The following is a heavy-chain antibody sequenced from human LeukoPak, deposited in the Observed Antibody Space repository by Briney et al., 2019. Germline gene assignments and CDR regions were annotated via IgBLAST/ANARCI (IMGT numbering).Heavy chain of an antibody. CDR1: GYSISSGYY. J-gene: IGHJ1*01. Sequence: PSETLSLTCTVSGYSISSGYYWGWIRQPPGKGLEWIGSIYHSGSTYYNPSLKSRVTISVDTSKNQFSLKLSSVTAADTAVYYCARDYVGATGDQAFQHWGQGTLVTVSS. CDR2: IYHSGST. V-gene: IGHV4-38-2*02. D-gene: IGHD1-26*01. CDR3: ARDYVGATGDQAFQH.